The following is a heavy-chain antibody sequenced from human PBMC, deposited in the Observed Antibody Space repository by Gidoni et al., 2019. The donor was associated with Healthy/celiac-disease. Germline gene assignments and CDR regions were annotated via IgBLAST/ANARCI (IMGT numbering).Heavy chain of an antibody. Sequence: QVQLPQSGAGLLKPSATLSLTCAVYGGSSSGYYWSWIRQPPGKGLEWIGEINHSGSNNYNLSLKSRVTISVDTSKNQFSLKLSSVTAADTAVYYCARQLWLPWRYFDYWGQGTLVTVSS. V-gene: IGHV4-34*01. CDR1: GGSSSGYY. J-gene: IGHJ4*02. CDR3: ARQLWLPWRYFDY. D-gene: IGHD5-18*01. CDR2: INHSGSN.